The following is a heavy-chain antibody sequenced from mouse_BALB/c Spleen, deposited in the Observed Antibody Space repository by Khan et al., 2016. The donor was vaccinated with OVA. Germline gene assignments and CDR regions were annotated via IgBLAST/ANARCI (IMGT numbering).Heavy chain of an antibody. Sequence: EVQLVESGGDLMKPGGSMKLSCAASGFTFSAYSISWVRQTPDKRLEWVASINSDGYYTYYPDSVQGRFTISRNNAKNTLYLQMNSLKSEDTAIYYCAGHLTGSFAYWGQGTLVTVSA. CDR2: INSDGYYT. J-gene: IGHJ3*01. D-gene: IGHD4-1*01. CDR1: GFTFSAYS. V-gene: IGHV5-6*01. CDR3: AGHLTGSFAY.